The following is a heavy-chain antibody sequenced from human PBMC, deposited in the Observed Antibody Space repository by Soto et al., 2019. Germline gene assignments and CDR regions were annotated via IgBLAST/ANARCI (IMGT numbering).Heavy chain of an antibody. D-gene: IGHD4-17*01. CDR2: IKSKTDGGTT. V-gene: IGHV3-15*07. CDR3: TTTLDYSGYYYYGMDV. CDR1: GFNFGNAW. Sequence: GGSQRLSSTASGFNFGNAWMNWVRQAPGKGLEWVGRIKSKTDGGTTDYAAPVKGRFTISRDDSRNTLYLQMNSLKTEDTAVYYCTTTLDYSGYYYYGMDVWGQGTTVTVSS. J-gene: IGHJ6*02.